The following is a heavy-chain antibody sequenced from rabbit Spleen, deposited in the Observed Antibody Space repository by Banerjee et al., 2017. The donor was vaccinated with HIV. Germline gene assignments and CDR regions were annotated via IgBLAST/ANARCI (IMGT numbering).Heavy chain of an antibody. CDR2: IDTGSSGFT. Sequence: QQQLEESGGGLVKPGGTLTLTCSASGFSFSSDYYICWVRQAPGKGLEWIACIDTGSSGFTYFASWAKGRFTISKTSSTTVTLQVTSLTAADTATYFCARDSGTSFSSYGMDLWGPGTLVTVS. CDR1: GFSFSSDYY. V-gene: IGHV1S45*01. CDR3: ARDSGTSFSSYGMDL. J-gene: IGHJ6*01. D-gene: IGHD8-1*01.